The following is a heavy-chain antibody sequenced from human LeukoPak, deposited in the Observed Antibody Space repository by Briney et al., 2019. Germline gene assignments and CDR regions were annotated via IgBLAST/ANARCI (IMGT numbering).Heavy chain of an antibody. CDR3: AKAKDCSAGSCLMRPGYYFDS. D-gene: IGHD2-15*01. V-gene: IGHV3-23*01. CDR2: LISGGPT. J-gene: IGHJ4*02. CDR1: GLTFSSYA. Sequence: GMSLRLSCAASGLTFSSYAMSWVRQAPGKGLEWVSGLISGGPTYYADSVKGRFTISRDTSQNTLYLQMNSLRAEDTAVYYCAKAKDCSAGSCLMRPGYYFDSWGQGTLVTVSS.